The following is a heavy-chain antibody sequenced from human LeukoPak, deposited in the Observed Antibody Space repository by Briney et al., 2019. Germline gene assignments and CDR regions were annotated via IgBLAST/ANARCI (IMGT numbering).Heavy chain of an antibody. CDR2: IYSGGST. Sequence: GGSLRLSCAASGFTVSSNYMSWVRQAPGKGLEWVSVIYSGGSTYYADSVKGRFTISRDNSKNTLYLQMNSLRAEDTAVYYCAKAQANYDFWSGYYSNAFDIWGQGTMVTVSS. D-gene: IGHD3-3*01. CDR3: AKAQANYDFWSGYYSNAFDI. V-gene: IGHV3-53*01. J-gene: IGHJ3*02. CDR1: GFTVSSNY.